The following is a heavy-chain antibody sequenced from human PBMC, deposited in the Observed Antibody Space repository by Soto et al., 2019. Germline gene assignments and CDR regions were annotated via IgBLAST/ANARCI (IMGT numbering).Heavy chain of an antibody. CDR3: ARDYGSAGMDV. J-gene: IGHJ6*02. CDR2: SYQSGST. CDR1: GGSISSGGFS. D-gene: IGHD4-17*01. Sequence: QLQLQESGSGLVKPSQTLSLTCAVSGGSISSGGFSWSWIRQPPGKGLEGIGYSYQSGSTYYNPSLKSRVTISVDRSKNQFSLKLSSMTAADTAVYYCARDYGSAGMDVWGQGTTVTVSS. V-gene: IGHV4-30-2*01.